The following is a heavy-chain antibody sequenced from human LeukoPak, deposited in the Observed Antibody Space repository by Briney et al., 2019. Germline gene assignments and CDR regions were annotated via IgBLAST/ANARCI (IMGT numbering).Heavy chain of an antibody. V-gene: IGHV3-7*01. CDR3: VRERFHGSGAPKFDF. J-gene: IGHJ4*02. Sequence: PGGSLRLSCAASGFILSNYWMGWVRRAPGKGLEWVANINQDGSEKHYVDFLKGRFTISRDNANNSLYLEMNNLSAEDTAVYYCVRERFHGSGAPKFDFWGQGTLVTVSS. D-gene: IGHD3-10*01. CDR2: INQDGSEK. CDR1: GFILSNYW.